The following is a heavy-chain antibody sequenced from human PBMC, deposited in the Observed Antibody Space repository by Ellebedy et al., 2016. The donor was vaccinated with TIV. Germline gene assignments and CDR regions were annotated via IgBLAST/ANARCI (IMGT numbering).Heavy chain of an antibody. D-gene: IGHD1-26*01. CDR3: ARERPKYSGSYYMDV. CDR1: GFTFSSYG. CDR2: IWYDGSNK. Sequence: GESLKISXAASGFTFSSYGMHWVRQAPGKGLEWVAVIWYDGSNKYYADSVKGRFTISRDNSKNTLYLQMNSLRAEDTAVYYCARERPKYSGSYYMDVWGKGTTVTVSS. J-gene: IGHJ6*03. V-gene: IGHV3-33*01.